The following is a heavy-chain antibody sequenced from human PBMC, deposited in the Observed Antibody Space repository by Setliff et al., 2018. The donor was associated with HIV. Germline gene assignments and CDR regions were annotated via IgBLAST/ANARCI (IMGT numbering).Heavy chain of an antibody. V-gene: IGHV4-34*01. CDR1: GGSISNHY. J-gene: IGHJ4*02. CDR3: ARGVAAAGL. CDR2: INHSGST. D-gene: IGHD6-13*01. Sequence: PSETLSLTCTVSGGSISNHYWSWIRQPPGKGLEWIGEINHSGSTNYNPSLRSRVTISVDTSKNQFSLKLSSVTAADTAVYYCARGVAAAGLWGQGTLVTVSS.